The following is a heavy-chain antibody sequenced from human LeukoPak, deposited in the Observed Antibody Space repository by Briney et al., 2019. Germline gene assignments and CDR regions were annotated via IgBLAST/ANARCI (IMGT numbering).Heavy chain of an antibody. Sequence: GGSLRLSCAASGFTFDDYGMSWVRQAPGKGLEWVSGINGSGGSTYYADSVKGRFTISRDNSKNTLYLQMNSLRAEDTAVYYCAKDEQLGTFDIWGQGTMVTVSS. J-gene: IGHJ3*02. D-gene: IGHD6-6*01. CDR3: AKDEQLGTFDI. CDR1: GFTFDDYG. CDR2: INGSGGST. V-gene: IGHV3-23*01.